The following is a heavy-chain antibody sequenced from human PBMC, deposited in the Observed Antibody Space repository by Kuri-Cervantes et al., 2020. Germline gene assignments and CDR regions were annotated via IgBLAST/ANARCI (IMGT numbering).Heavy chain of an antibody. CDR1: GGSISYYY. V-gene: IGHV4-59*12. D-gene: IGHD6-19*01. J-gene: IGHJ4*02. Sequence: SETLSLTCTISGGSISYYYWSWFRQPPGKGLEWIGYIYYSGSTNYNPSLKSRVTIAVDTSKNQFSLKLRFVTAADTAVYYCAKDQQSIAVAGTSFDYWGQGTLVTVSS. CDR2: IYYSGST. CDR3: AKDQQSIAVAGTSFDY.